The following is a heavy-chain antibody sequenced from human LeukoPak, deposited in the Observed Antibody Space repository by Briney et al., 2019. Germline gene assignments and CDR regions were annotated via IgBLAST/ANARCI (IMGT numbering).Heavy chain of an antibody. Sequence: GGSLRLSCAASGFTFSSYAMHWVRQAPGKGLEYVSAISSNGGSTYYADSVKGRFTISRDNSKNTLYLQMNSLRAEDTAVYYCAKSQSKLEWSFDYWGQGTLVTVSS. CDR2: ISSNGGST. CDR3: AKSQSKLEWSFDY. V-gene: IGHV3-64*04. CDR1: GFTFSSYA. D-gene: IGHD3-3*01. J-gene: IGHJ4*02.